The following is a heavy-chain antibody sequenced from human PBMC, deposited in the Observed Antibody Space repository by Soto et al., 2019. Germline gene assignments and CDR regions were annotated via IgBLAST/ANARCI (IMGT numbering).Heavy chain of an antibody. CDR2: INAGNGNT. CDR1: GYTFTSYA. CDR3: ARDHLLGAAADY. J-gene: IGHJ4*02. V-gene: IGHV1-3*01. Sequence: ASVKVSCKASGYTFTSYAMHWVRQAPGQRLEWMGWINAGNGNTKYSQKFQGRVTITRDTSTSTAYMELSSLRSDDTAVYYCARDHLLGAAADYWGQGTLVTVSS. D-gene: IGHD6-13*01.